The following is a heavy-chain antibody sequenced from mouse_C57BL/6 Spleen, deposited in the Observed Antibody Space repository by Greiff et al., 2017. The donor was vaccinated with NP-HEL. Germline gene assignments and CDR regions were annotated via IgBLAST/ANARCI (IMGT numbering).Heavy chain of an antibody. CDR1: GYTFTSYW. D-gene: IGHD1-1*01. CDR2: IDPSDSYT. V-gene: IGHV1-50*01. Sequence: QVQLQQPGAELVKPGASVKLSCKASGYTFTSYWMQWVKQRPGQGLEWIGEIDPSDSYTNYNQKFKGKATLTVDTSSSTAYMQLSSLTSEDSAVYYCARVVVATDYWGQGTTLTVSS. J-gene: IGHJ2*01. CDR3: ARVVVATDY.